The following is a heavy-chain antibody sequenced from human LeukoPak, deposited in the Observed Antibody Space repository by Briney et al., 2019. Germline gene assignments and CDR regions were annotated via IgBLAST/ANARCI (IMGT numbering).Heavy chain of an antibody. CDR2: IYYSGST. Sequence: SETLSLTCTVSGGSISSYYWSWIRQPPGKGLEWIGYIYYSGSTKYNPSLKSRVTISVDTSKNQFSLKLSSVTAADTAVYYCARRDGYKPYWYFDLWGRGTLVTVSS. D-gene: IGHD5-24*01. V-gene: IGHV4-59*08. CDR1: GGSISSYY. CDR3: ARRDGYKPYWYFDL. J-gene: IGHJ2*01.